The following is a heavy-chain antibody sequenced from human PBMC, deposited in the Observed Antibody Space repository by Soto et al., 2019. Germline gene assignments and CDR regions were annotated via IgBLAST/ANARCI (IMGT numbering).Heavy chain of an antibody. D-gene: IGHD3-10*01. CDR2: IYHSGST. CDR3: AIPRRGNYYYYYGMDV. Sequence: PSETLSLTCAFSGGSISSGGYSLSWIRQPPGKGLDWIGYIYHSGSTYYNPSLKSRVTISVDTSKNQFSLKLSSVTAADTAVYYCAIPRRGNYYYYYGMDVWGQGTTVTVSS. CDR1: GGSISSGGYS. V-gene: IGHV4-30-2*01. J-gene: IGHJ6*02.